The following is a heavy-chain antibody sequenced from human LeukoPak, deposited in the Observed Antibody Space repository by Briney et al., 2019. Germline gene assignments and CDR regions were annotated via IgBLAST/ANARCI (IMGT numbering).Heavy chain of an antibody. Sequence: PSETLSLTCAVYGGSFSGYYWSWIRQPPGKGLEWIGEINHSGSTNYNPSLKSRVTISVDTSKNQFSLKLSSVTAADTAVYYCARIPWVGSSSGYFDLWGRGTLVTVSS. CDR3: ARIPWVGSSSGYFDL. D-gene: IGHD6-13*01. J-gene: IGHJ2*01. V-gene: IGHV4-34*01. CDR2: INHSGST. CDR1: GGSFSGYY.